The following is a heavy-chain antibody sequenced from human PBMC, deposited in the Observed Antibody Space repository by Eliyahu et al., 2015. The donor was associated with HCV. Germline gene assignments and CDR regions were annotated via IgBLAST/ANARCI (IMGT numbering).Heavy chain of an antibody. V-gene: IGHV3-30-3*01. Sequence: SDNGSKTYYADSVKGRFTISRDNSKKTLYLQMNTLRAEDTAVYYCATGSTDDYWGQGTLVTVSS. J-gene: IGHJ4*02. CDR3: ATGSTDDY. CDR2: SDNGSKT. D-gene: IGHD5/OR15-5a*01.